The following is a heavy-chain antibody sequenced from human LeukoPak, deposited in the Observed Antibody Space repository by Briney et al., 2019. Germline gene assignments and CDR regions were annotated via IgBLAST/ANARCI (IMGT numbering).Heavy chain of an antibody. D-gene: IGHD6-13*01. V-gene: IGHV1-69*04. CDR3: ARVGLIAAAGRGYYGMDV. CDR1: GGTFSSYA. CDR2: IIPILGIA. Sequence: RASVKVSCKASGGTFSSYAISWVRQAPGQGLEWMGRIIPILGIANYAQKFQGRVTITADKSTSTAYMELSSLRSEDTAVYYCARVGLIAAAGRGYYGMDVWGQGTTVTVSS. J-gene: IGHJ6*02.